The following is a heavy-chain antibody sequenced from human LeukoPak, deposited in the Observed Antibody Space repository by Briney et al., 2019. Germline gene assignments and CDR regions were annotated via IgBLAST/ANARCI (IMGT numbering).Heavy chain of an antibody. CDR3: ARDQLGYNWNDGDDY. J-gene: IGHJ4*02. D-gene: IGHD1-20*01. CDR1: GYTFTSYG. CDR2: ISAYNGNT. Sequence: ASVKVSCKASGYTFTSYGISWVRQAPGQGPEWMGWISAYNGNTNYAQKLQGRVTMTTDTSTSTAYMELRSLRSDDTAVYYCARDQLGYNWNDGDDYWGQGTLVTVSS. V-gene: IGHV1-18*01.